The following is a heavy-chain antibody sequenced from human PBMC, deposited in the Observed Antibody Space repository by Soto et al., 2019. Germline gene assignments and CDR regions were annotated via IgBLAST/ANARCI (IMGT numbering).Heavy chain of an antibody. V-gene: IGHV4-59*01. Sequence: QVQLQESGPGLVKPSETLSLTCTVSGGSISSYYWSWIRQPPGKGLEWIGYIYYSGSTNYNPSLKSRVTISVDTSKNQFSLKLSSVTAADTAVYYCARDTLRGVGWFDPWGQGTLVTVSS. CDR3: ARDTLRGVGWFDP. J-gene: IGHJ5*02. CDR2: IYYSGST. D-gene: IGHD3-10*01. CDR1: GGSISSYY.